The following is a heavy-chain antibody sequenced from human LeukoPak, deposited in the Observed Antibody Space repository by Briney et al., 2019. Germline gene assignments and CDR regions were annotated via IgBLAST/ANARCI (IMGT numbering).Heavy chain of an antibody. CDR1: GFTFSTYA. CDR3: ARVAYGYMDV. J-gene: IGHJ6*03. D-gene: IGHD4-17*01. CDR2: ISSSSSTI. V-gene: IGHV3-48*01. Sequence: PGGSLRLSCAASGFTFSTYAIHWVRQAPGKGLEWVSYISSSSSTIYYADSVKGRFTISRDNAKNSLYLQMNSLRAEDTAVYYCARVAYGYMDVWGKGTTVTVSS.